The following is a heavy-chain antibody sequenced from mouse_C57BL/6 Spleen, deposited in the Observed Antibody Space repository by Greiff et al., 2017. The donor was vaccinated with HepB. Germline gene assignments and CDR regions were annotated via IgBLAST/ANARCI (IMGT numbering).Heavy chain of an antibody. V-gene: IGHV1-55*01. Sequence: QVQLQQPGAELVKPGASVKMSCKASGYTFTSYWITWVKQRPGQGLEWIGDIYPGSGSTNYNEKFKSKATLTVDTSSSTAYIEHSSLTSEDSAVYYCVTTTNSYAMDYWCQGTSVTVSS. CDR1: GYTFTSYW. D-gene: IGHD2-1*01. CDR2: IYPGSGST. CDR3: VTTTNSYAMDY. J-gene: IGHJ4*01.